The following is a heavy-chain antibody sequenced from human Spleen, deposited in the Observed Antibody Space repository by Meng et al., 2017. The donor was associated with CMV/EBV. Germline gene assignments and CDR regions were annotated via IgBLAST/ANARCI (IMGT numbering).Heavy chain of an antibody. J-gene: IGHJ4*02. V-gene: IGHV3-74*01. CDR2: FSSDGSST. Sequence: GGSLRLSCAASGLAFSTYWIYWVRQAPGKGLVCVSRFSSDGSSTTCAGSVKGRFTISRDNAKNTLFLQMNSLRAEDMALYYCAKGVFSHYDAPFDYWGQGTLVTVSS. CDR3: AKGVFSHYDAPFDY. D-gene: IGHD4-11*01. CDR1: GLAFSTYW.